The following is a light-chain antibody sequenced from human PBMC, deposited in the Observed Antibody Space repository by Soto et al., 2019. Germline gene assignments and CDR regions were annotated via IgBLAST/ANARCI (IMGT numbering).Light chain of an antibody. Sequence: QSVLTQPASVSGSPGQSITISCSGTSSDIGAYDLVSWYQQHPGRAPKPLIYSSNQRPSGVPDRFSGSKSGTSASLAISGLRSEDEATYYCSTWDDSLNGRVFGGGTKVTVL. J-gene: IGLJ3*02. CDR3: STWDDSLNGRV. CDR2: SSN. V-gene: IGLV1-44*01. CDR1: SSDIGAYD.